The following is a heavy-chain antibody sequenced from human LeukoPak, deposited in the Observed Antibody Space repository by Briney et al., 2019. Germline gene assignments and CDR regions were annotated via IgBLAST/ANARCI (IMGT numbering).Heavy chain of an antibody. CDR3: ARLVAVAGWFDP. CDR1: GGSISSGGYS. V-gene: IGHV4-30-2*01. Sequence: PSQTLSLTCAVSGGSISSGGYSWSWIRQPPGKGLEWIGYIYHSGSTYYNPSLKSRVTISVDTSKNQFSLKLSSVTAADTAVYYCARLVAVAGWFDPWGQGTLVTVSS. D-gene: IGHD6-19*01. J-gene: IGHJ5*02. CDR2: IYHSGST.